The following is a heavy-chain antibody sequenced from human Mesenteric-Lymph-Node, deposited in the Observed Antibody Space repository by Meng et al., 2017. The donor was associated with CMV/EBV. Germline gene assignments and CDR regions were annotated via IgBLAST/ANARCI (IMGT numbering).Heavy chain of an antibody. CDR2: IYWDDDK. Sequence: QITLKQSCPTLVKPTQTLTLTCTFSGFSLSTSGMGVGWIRQPPGKALEWLALIYWDDDKRYSPSLKSRLTITKDTSKNQVVLTMTNMDPVDTATYYCAHSSGIAAAGPFYFDYWGQGTLVTVSS. CDR3: AHSSGIAAAGPFYFDY. CDR1: GFSLSTSGMG. V-gene: IGHV2-5*02. J-gene: IGHJ4*02. D-gene: IGHD6-13*01.